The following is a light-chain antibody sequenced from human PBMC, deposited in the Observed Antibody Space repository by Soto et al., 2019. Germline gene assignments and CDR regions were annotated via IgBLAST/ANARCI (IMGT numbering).Light chain of an antibody. CDR2: KAS. CDR1: QNVSNW. Sequence: DVEMTQSPSTLPTSIGDRVTINCRASQNVSNWLAWYQQKPVKAPKLLIYKASRLESGVPSRFSASGSGTDFTLTITSLQSDDFATYFCQQYSKESTFGQGTKLEIK. CDR3: QQYSKEST. V-gene: IGKV1-5*03. J-gene: IGKJ2*01.